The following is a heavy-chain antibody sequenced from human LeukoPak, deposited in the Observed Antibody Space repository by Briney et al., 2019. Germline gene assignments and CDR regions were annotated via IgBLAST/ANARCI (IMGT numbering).Heavy chain of an antibody. V-gene: IGHV3-11*04. CDR2: ISSSGSTI. D-gene: IGHD1-26*01. J-gene: IGHJ6*03. Sequence: GGSLRLSCAASGFTFSDYYMSWIRQAPGKGLEWVSYISSSGSTIYYADSVKGRFTISRDNAKNSLYVQMNSLRADDTAVYYCARAYSVRYGLGYYYMDVWGKGTTVTISS. CDR1: GFTFSDYY. CDR3: ARAYSVRYGLGYYYMDV.